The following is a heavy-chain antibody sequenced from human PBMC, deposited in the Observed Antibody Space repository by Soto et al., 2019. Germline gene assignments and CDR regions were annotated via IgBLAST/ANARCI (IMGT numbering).Heavy chain of an antibody. D-gene: IGHD6-6*01. CDR3: ARDPTEYSSSSFCYYYYSMDV. V-gene: IGHV1-46*01. CDR2: INPSGGST. CDR1: GYTFTSYY. J-gene: IGHJ6*02. Sequence: QVQLVQSGAEVKKPGASVKVSCKASGYTFTSYYMHWVRQAPGQGLEWMGIINPSGGSTSYAQKFQGRVTMTRDTTTSTVYMELSSLRSEDTAVYYCARDPTEYSSSSFCYYYYSMDVWGQGTTVTVSS.